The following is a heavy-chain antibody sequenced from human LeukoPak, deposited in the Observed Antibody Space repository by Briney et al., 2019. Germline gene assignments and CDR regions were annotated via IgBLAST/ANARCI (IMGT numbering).Heavy chain of an antibody. V-gene: IGHV1-69*04. D-gene: IGHD6-13*01. CDR3: ASYRLSSSWAYYFDY. CDR1: GGTFSSYA. Sequence: SVKVSCKASGGTFSSYAISWVRQAPGQGLEWMGRIIPILGIANYAQKFQGRVTITADKSTSTAYMELSSLRSEDTAVYYCASYRLSSSWAYYFDYWGQGTLVTVSS. CDR2: IIPILGIA. J-gene: IGHJ4*02.